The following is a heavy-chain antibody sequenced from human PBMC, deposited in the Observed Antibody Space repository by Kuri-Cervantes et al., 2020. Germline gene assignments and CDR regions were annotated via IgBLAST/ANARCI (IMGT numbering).Heavy chain of an antibody. CDR1: ATTFSSYA. Sequence: VKVSCKAPATTFSSYAISWVRQAPGQGLEWMGGIIPIFGTPNYAQKFQGRVTITTDESTSTAYMELSSLRTEDTATYFCAKVLPHIGLVGPSAALHVWGQGTVVTVSS. V-gene: IGHV1-69*13. J-gene: IGHJ3*01. CDR3: AKVLPHIGLVGPSAALHV. D-gene: IGHD1-26*01. CDR2: IIPIFGTP.